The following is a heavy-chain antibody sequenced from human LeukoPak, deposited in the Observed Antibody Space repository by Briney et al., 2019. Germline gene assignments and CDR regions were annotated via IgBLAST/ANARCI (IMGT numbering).Heavy chain of an antibody. J-gene: IGHJ4*02. Sequence: GGSLRLSCAASGFTFTNAWMSWVRQAPGKGLEWVGRIKSKTDGGTTDYAAPVKGRFTISRDDSKNTLYLHMNSLRAEDTAVYYCAKDPHSSGWYYFDYWGRGTLVTVSS. CDR2: IKSKTDGGTT. CDR3: AKDPHSSGWYYFDY. V-gene: IGHV3-15*01. CDR1: GFTFTNAW. D-gene: IGHD6-19*01.